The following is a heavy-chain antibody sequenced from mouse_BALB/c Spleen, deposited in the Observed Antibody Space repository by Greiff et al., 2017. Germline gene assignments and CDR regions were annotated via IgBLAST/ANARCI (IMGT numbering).Heavy chain of an antibody. V-gene: IGHV14-3*02. CDR2: IDPANGNT. J-gene: IGHJ4*01. D-gene: IGHD2-1*01. Sequence: VQLQQSGAELVKPGASVKLSCTASGFNIKDTYMHWVKQRPEQGLEWIGRIDPANGNTKYDPKFQGKATITADTSSNTAYLQLSSLTSEDTAVYYYARRGNYLYDYAMDYWGQGTSVTVSS. CDR1: GFNIKDTY. CDR3: ARRGNYLYDYAMDY.